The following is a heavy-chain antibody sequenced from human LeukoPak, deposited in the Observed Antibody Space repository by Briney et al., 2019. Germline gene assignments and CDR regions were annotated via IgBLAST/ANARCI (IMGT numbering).Heavy chain of an antibody. V-gene: IGHV1-2*02. CDR2: INPNSGGT. Sequence: ASVKVSCKASGYTFTGYYMRWVRQAPGQGLEWMGWINPNSGGTNYAQKFQGRVTMTRDTSISTAYMELSRLRSDDTAVYYCARGIRITMIVVVTPDYWGQGTLVTVSS. D-gene: IGHD3-22*01. J-gene: IGHJ4*02. CDR1: GYTFTGYY. CDR3: ARGIRITMIVVVTPDY.